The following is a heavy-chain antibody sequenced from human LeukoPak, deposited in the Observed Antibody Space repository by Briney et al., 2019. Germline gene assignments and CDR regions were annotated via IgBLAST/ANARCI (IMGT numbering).Heavy chain of an antibody. D-gene: IGHD6-19*01. J-gene: IGHJ4*01. CDR2: ISYDGSNK. V-gene: IGHV3-30*19. CDR3: ARDRPGISVAGALDY. Sequence: PGRSLRLSCAASGFTFSSSGMHWVRQAPGKGLEWVAVISYDGSNKYYADSVKGRFTIPRDNSKNTLYMQMNSLRAEDTAVYYCARDRPGISVAGALDYWGQGTMVTVSS. CDR1: GFTFSSSG.